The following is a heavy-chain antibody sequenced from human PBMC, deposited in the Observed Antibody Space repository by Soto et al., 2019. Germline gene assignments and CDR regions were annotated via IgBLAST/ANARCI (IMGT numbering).Heavy chain of an antibody. D-gene: IGHD6-13*01. J-gene: IGHJ4*02. CDR2: IHYTGRN. V-gene: IGHV4-59*01. CDR3: ARDAYGSSWYDY. Sequence: SGPLHITCKVAEGCMGSYYFSRFRQPPGKGLGWIGYIHYTGRNDYNPSLTSRVTISADTSKNQFSLKLTSVTAADTAVYFCARDAYGSSWYDYWGLGTLVTVS. CDR1: EGCMGSYY.